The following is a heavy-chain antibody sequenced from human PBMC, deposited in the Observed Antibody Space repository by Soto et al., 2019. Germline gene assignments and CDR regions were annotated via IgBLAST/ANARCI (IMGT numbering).Heavy chain of an antibody. Sequence: GGSLRLSCAASGFTFSSYEMNWVRQAPGKGLEWVSYISSSGSTIYYADSVKGRFTISRDNAKNSLYLQMNSLRAEDTAVYYCARDRVAAAGTNPDYYFDYWGQGSLVTVSS. CDR2: ISSSGSTI. J-gene: IGHJ4*02. CDR1: GFTFSSYE. D-gene: IGHD6-13*01. V-gene: IGHV3-48*03. CDR3: ARDRVAAAGTNPDYYFDY.